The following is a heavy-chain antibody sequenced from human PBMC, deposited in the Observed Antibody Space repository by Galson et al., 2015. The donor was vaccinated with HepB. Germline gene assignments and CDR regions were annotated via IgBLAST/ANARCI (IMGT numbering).Heavy chain of an antibody. CDR2: ISGSGGTT. J-gene: IGHJ4*02. D-gene: IGHD2-2*01. Sequence: SLRLSCAVSGLTFSSYAMSWVRQAPGKGLEWVSAISGSGGTTYYADSVKGRFTITRDNSKNTVYLQMNSLRAEDTAVYYCAKGTSTSSYDPSGDYWGQGSLVTVSS. CDR1: GLTFSSYA. V-gene: IGHV3-23*01. CDR3: AKGTSTSSYDPSGDY.